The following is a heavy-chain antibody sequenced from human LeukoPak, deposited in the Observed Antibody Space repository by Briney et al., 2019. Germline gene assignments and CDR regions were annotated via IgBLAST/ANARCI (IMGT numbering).Heavy chain of an antibody. Sequence: GGSLRLSCAASGFTFSSYSMNWVRQAPGKGLEWVSYISSSSSTIYYADSVKGRFTISRDNAKNSLYLQMNSLRAEDTAVYYCARVKVSSGRYGYYGMDVWGQGTTVTVSS. CDR3: ARVKVSSGRYGYYGMDV. D-gene: IGHD6-19*01. V-gene: IGHV3-48*01. CDR2: ISSSSSTI. CDR1: GFTFSSYS. J-gene: IGHJ6*02.